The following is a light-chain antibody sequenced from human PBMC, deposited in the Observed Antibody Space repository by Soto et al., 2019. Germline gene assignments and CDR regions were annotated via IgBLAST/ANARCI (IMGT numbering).Light chain of an antibody. CDR1: SSSIGSNT. V-gene: IGLV1-44*01. J-gene: IGLJ1*01. Sequence: QSVLTQPPSASGTPGQRVTISCSGSSSSIGSNTVNWFQQLPGTAPQLLIYSNNQRPSGVPDRFSGSKSGTSASLAISALQSEDEADYYCAAWDDSLNGYVFGTGTKVTV. CDR3: AAWDDSLNGYV. CDR2: SNN.